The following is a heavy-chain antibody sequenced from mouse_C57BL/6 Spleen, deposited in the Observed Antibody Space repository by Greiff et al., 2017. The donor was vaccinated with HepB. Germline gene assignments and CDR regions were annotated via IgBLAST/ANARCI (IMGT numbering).Heavy chain of an antibody. D-gene: IGHD1-1*01. CDR1: GFSFNTYA. Sequence: EVKLVESGGGLVQPKGSLKLSCAASGFSFNTYAMNWVRQAPGKGLEWVARIRSKSNNYATYYADSVKDRFTISRDDSESMLYLQMNNLKTEDTAMYYCVRHESHYYGSSYYAMDYWGQGTSVTVSS. V-gene: IGHV10-1*01. J-gene: IGHJ4*01. CDR3: VRHESHYYGSSYYAMDY. CDR2: IRSKSNNYAT.